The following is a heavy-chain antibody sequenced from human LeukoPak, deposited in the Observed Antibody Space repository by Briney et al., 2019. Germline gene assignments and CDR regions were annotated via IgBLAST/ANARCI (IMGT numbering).Heavy chain of an antibody. CDR1: GGSISSYY. Sequence: SETLSLTCTVSGGSISSYYWSWIRQPAGKGLKWIGHIYTSGSTNHNPSLKSRVTMSVDTSKNQFSLKLSSVTAADTAVYYCARAGLMVRGVTAAWFDPWGQGTLVTVSS. CDR2: IYTSGST. D-gene: IGHD3-10*01. J-gene: IGHJ5*02. V-gene: IGHV4-4*07. CDR3: ARAGLMVRGVTAAWFDP.